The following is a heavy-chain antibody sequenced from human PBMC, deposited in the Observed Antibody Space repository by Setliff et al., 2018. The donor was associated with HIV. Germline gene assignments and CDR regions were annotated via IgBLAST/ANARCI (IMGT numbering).Heavy chain of an antibody. J-gene: IGHJ3*02. CDR3: ARGHSHGYGYSGSYGPFDI. V-gene: IGHV1-69*05. CDR2: IIPMFGTL. D-gene: IGHD1-26*01. Sequence: SVKVSCKASGGTFSSYAINWVRQAPGQGLEWMGGIIPMFGTLNFAQKFQGRVTITTDESTSTAYMELNSLRSEDAAVYYCARGHSHGYGYSGSYGPFDIWGQGTMVTV. CDR1: GGTFSSYA.